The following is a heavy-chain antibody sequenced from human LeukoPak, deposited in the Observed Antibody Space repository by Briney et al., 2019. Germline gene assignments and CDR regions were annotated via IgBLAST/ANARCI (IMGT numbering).Heavy chain of an antibody. CDR3: AREPQVGATRFDY. V-gene: IGHV3-23*01. CDR2: TSASGGST. Sequence: QPGGSLRLSCAPSGFTFSTYAMTWVRQAPGKGLEWVSSTSASGGSTYYADSVRGRFTMSRDNSKNTLYLQMNSLRAEDTAVYYCAREPQVGATRFDYWGQGTLVTVSS. J-gene: IGHJ4*02. D-gene: IGHD1-26*01. CDR1: GFTFSTYA.